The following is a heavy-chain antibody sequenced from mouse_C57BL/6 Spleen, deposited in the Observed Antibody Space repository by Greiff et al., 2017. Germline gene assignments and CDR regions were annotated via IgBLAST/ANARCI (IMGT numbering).Heavy chain of an antibody. CDR2: IDPSDSET. CDR1: GYTFTSYW. CDR3: ARYSKGYFDY. V-gene: IGHV1-52*01. D-gene: IGHD2-5*01. Sequence: VQPQQPGAELVRPGSSVKLSCKASGYTFTSYWMHWVKQRPIQGLEWIGNIDPSDSETHYNQKFKDKATLTVDKSSSTAYMQLSSLTSEDSAVYYCARYSKGYFDYWGQGTTLTVSS. J-gene: IGHJ2*01.